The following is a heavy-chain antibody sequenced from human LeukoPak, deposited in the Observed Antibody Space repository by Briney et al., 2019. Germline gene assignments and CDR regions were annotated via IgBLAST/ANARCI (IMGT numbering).Heavy chain of an antibody. V-gene: IGHV3-23*01. Sequence: PGGSLRLSCAASGFTFKYYAMSWIRQAPGKGLEWVSGISGSGATTYYADSVKGRFTISRDNAKNSLYLQMNSLRAEDTAVYYCAELGITMIGGVWGKGTTVTISS. CDR2: ISGSGATT. D-gene: IGHD3-10*02. CDR1: GFTFKYYA. J-gene: IGHJ6*04. CDR3: AELGITMIGGV.